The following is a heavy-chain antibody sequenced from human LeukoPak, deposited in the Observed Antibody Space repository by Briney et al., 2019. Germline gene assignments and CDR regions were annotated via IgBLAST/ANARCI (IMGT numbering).Heavy chain of an antibody. D-gene: IGHD5-18*01. CDR1: GFTFSSYA. CDR3: AKGSGQIQLWSNFDS. V-gene: IGHV3-23*01. CDR2: VSGGGGST. J-gene: IGHJ4*02. Sequence: GRSLRLSRAASGFTFSSYAMSWVRQAPGKGLEWVSGVSGGGGSTYYADSAKGRFTISRDNSKNTLYLQMNSLRAEDTAVYYCAKGSGQIQLWSNFDSWGQGTLVTVSS.